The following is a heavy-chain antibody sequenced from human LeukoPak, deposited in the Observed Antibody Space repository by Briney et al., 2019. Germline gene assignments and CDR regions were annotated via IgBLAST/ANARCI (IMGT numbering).Heavy chain of an antibody. CDR1: GYTFTSYD. CDR2: MNPNSGNT. CDR3: ARGSNPYDSSGYYFDY. Sequence: GASVKVSCKAYGYTFTSYDINWVRQATGQGLEWMGWMNPNSGNTGYAQKLQGRVTMTRNTSISTAYMELSSLRSEDTAVYYCARGSNPYDSSGYYFDYWGQGTLVTVSS. V-gene: IGHV1-8*01. J-gene: IGHJ4*02. D-gene: IGHD3-22*01.